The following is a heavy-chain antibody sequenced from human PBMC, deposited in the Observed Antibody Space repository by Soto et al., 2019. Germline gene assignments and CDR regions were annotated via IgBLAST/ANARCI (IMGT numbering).Heavy chain of an antibody. CDR3: ARDPIQQWLVTFDY. CDR2: ISAYNGNT. V-gene: IGHV1-18*01. Sequence: QVPLVQSGAEVKKPGASVKVSCKASGYTFTSYGISWVRQAPGQGLEWMGWISAYNGNTNYAQKTQGRVTMPTDTTTSTAYMELRSLRSDDTAVYYCARDPIQQWLVTFDYWGQGTLVTVSS. CDR1: GYTFTSYG. D-gene: IGHD6-19*01. J-gene: IGHJ4*02.